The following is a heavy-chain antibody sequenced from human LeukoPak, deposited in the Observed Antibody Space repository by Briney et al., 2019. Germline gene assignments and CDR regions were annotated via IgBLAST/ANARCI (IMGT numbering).Heavy chain of an antibody. D-gene: IGHD3-10*01. CDR3: ARERFHGSGAPKYDF. J-gene: IGHJ4*02. Sequence: GGSLRLSCVASGFTFSSYWMTWVRQAPGKGLEWVSSLNVDSVKGRFTISRDNAKNSLFLQMNSLRVEDTAVYYCARERFHGSGAPKYDFWGPGTLVTVSS. CDR1: GFTFSSYW. CDR2: LN. V-gene: IGHV3-21*01.